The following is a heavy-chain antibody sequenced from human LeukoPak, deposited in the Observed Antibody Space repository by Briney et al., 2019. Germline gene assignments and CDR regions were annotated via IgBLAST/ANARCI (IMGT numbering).Heavy chain of an antibody. CDR3: AHSISGYGLFDY. CDR1: EFSISTSGVG. D-gene: IGHD5-12*01. J-gene: IGHJ4*02. V-gene: IGHV2-5*02. Sequence: SGPTLVNPTQTLTLTCTFSEFSISTSGVGVGWIRQPPGKALEWLALIYWDDDKRYSPSLKSRLTIAKDTSKNQVVLTMTNVDPVDTATYYCAHSISGYGLFDYWGPGTLATVSS. CDR2: IYWDDDK.